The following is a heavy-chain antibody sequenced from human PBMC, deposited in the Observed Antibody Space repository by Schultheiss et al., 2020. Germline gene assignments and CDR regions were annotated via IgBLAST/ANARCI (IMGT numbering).Heavy chain of an antibody. D-gene: IGHD6-19*01. CDR3: ARNYRSGWYRYYYGMDV. CDR1: GGSISSSSYY. CDR2: IYYSGST. Sequence: SATLSLTCTVSGGSISSSSYYWGWIRQPPGKGLEWIGSIYYSGSTYYNPSLKSRVTISVDTSKNQFSLKLTSVTAADTAVYYCARNYRSGWYRYYYGMDVWGQGNTVT. V-gene: IGHV4-39*01. J-gene: IGHJ6*02.